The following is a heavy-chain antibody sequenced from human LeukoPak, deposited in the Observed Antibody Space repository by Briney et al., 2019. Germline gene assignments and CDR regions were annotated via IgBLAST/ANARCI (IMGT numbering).Heavy chain of an antibody. D-gene: IGHD1-26*01. CDR1: GFTFSDYY. V-gene: IGHV3-11*01. CDR2: IGGSGTPI. Sequence: GGSLRLSCSASGFTFSDYYMNWIRQAPGKAPEWVSYIGGSGTPIFHIDSVKGRFTMSRDNAKNSLSLQMNSLRAEDTAVYYCARAVGVSYPQNIDFWGQGTRVTVSS. CDR3: ARAVGVSYPQNIDF. J-gene: IGHJ4*02.